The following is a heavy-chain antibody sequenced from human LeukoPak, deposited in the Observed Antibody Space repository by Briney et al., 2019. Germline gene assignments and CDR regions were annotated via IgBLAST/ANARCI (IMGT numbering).Heavy chain of an antibody. D-gene: IGHD4-17*01. CDR1: GFTFGDYA. J-gene: IGHJ4*02. Sequence: PGGSPRLSCTASGFTFGDYAMNWVRQAPGKGLEWVSYISSSGGTIYYADSVKGRFTISRDNAKNSLYLQMNILRGEDTAVYYCTRLRYGDYGWGQGTLVTVSS. V-gene: IGHV3-48*03. CDR3: TRLRYGDYG. CDR2: ISSSGGTI.